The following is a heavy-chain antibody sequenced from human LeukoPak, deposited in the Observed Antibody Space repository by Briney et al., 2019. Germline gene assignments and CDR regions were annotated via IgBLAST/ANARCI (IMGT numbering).Heavy chain of an antibody. CDR3: ATADRYASGRRTFDP. V-gene: IGHV1-18*01. D-gene: IGHD3-10*01. CDR1: GYTFTSYG. Sequence: ASVKVSCKASGYTFTSYGISWVRQAPGQGLEWMGWISAYNGNTNYAQKLQGRVTMTTDTSTSTAYMELRSLRSDDTAVYYCATADRYASGRRTFDPWGQGTLVTVSS. J-gene: IGHJ5*02. CDR2: ISAYNGNT.